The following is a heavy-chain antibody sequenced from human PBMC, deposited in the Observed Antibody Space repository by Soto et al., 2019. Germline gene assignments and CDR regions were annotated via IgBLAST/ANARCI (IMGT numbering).Heavy chain of an antibody. J-gene: IGHJ6*02. CDR2: IIPIFGTA. CDR3: ASLSGSYSVRYYYYYYGMDV. Sequence: QVQLVQSGAEVKKPGSSVKVSCKASGGTFSSYAISWVRQAPGQGLEWMGGIIPIFGTANYAQKFQGRVTITADESTSTAYMELSSLRSEDMAVYYCASLSGSYSVRYYYYYYGMDVWGQGTTVTVSS. V-gene: IGHV1-69*01. D-gene: IGHD1-26*01. CDR1: GGTFSSYA.